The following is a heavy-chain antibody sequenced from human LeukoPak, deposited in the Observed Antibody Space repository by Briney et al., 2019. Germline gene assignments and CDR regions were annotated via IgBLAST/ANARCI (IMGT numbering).Heavy chain of an antibody. CDR3: ARRMVPPRKGFDY. J-gene: IGHJ4*02. V-gene: IGHV4-30-4*08. CDR2: IYYSGST. D-gene: IGHD1-14*01. Sequence: PSETLSLTCTVSGGSISSGDYYWSWIRQPPGKGLEWTGYIYYSGSTYYNPSLKSRVTISVDTSKNQFSLKLSSVTAADTAVYYCARRMVPPRKGFDYWGQGTLVTVSS. CDR1: GGSISSGDYY.